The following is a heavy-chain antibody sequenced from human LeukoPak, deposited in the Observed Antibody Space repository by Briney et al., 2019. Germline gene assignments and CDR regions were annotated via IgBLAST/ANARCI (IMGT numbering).Heavy chain of an antibody. Sequence: ASVKVSCKASGYTFTDYDINWVRQATGQGLEWMGWISAYNGNTNYAQKLQGRVTMTTDTSTSTAYMELRSLRSDDTAVYYCARDLVVVPAEFDPWGQGTLVTVSS. J-gene: IGHJ5*02. CDR3: ARDLVVVPAEFDP. CDR1: GYTFTDYD. CDR2: ISAYNGNT. V-gene: IGHV1-18*01. D-gene: IGHD2-2*01.